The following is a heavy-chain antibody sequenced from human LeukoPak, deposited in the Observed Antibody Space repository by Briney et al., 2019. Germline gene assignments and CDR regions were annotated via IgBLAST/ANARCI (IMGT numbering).Heavy chain of an antibody. CDR3: ARVRRAGYSYGSFDY. CDR1: GGSFSGYY. D-gene: IGHD5-18*01. J-gene: IGHJ4*02. V-gene: IGHV4-34*01. CDR2: INHSGST. Sequence: PSETLSLTCAVYGGSFSGYYWSWIRQPPGKGLEWIGEINHSGSTNYNPSLESRVTISVDTSKNQFSLKLSSVTAADTAVYYSARVRRAGYSYGSFDYWGQGTLVTVSS.